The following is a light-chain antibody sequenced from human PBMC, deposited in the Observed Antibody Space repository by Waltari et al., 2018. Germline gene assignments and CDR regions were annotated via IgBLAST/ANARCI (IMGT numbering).Light chain of an antibody. CDR1: SLRSWY. CDR2: GKN. CDR3: NSRDSSGNHLGVV. J-gene: IGLJ2*01. V-gene: IGLV3-19*01. Sequence: SSQLTQDPAVSVALGQAVRITCQGASLRSWYASWYQQKPGQAPVLVIYGKNNRPSGIPDRFSGSSSGNTASLTITGAQAEDEADYYCNSRDSSGNHLGVVFGGGTKLTVL.